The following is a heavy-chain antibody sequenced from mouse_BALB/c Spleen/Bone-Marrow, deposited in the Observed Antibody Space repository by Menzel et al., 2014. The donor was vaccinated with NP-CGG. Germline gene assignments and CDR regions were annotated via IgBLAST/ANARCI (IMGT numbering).Heavy chain of an antibody. V-gene: IGHV3-8*02. CDR1: GDSITSGY. Sequence: EVMLVESGPSLVKPSQTLSLTCSVTGDSITSGYWNWVRKFPGNKIEYMGYISYSGSTYYNPSLKSRISITRDTSKNQYYLQMNSVTTEDTATYYCARYKGYYDHDGDYFDYWGQGTTLTVSS. CDR3: ARYKGYYDHDGDYFDY. J-gene: IGHJ2*01. CDR2: ISYSGST. D-gene: IGHD2-4*01.